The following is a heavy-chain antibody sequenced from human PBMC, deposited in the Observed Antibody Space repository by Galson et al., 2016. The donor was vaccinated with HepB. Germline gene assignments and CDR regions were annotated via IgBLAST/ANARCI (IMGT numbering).Heavy chain of an antibody. CDR3: TDGGGIAAAARGLNH. Sequence: SLRLSCAASGFTFSDHAMSWFRQAPGKGLEWVGFISSNAYGGTTEFAASVKDRFTISRDDSKSIVYLQMSSLKIEDTAVYYCTDGGGIAAAARGLNHWGQGTLVTVSS. J-gene: IGHJ5*02. CDR2: ISSNAYGGTT. D-gene: IGHD6-13*01. V-gene: IGHV3-49*03. CDR1: GFTFSDHA.